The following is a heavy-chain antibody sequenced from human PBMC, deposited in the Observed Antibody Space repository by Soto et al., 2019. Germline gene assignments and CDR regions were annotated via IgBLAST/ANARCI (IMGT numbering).Heavy chain of an antibody. CDR3: AKAAVLGSAAIVAFYI. CDR1: GFTFDDYA. D-gene: IGHD2-2*02. V-gene: IGHV3-9*01. Sequence: EVQLVESGGGLVQPGRSLRLSCAASGFTFDDYAMHWVRQAPGKGLEWVSGISWNSGSIGYADSVKGRFTISRDNAKNSLYLQMNSLRAEDPALYCCAKAAVLGSAAIVAFYIWGQGTMVTVSS. J-gene: IGHJ3*02. CDR2: ISWNSGSI.